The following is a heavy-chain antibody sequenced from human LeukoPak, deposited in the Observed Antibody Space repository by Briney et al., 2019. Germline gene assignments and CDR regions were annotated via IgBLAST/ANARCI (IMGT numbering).Heavy chain of an antibody. V-gene: IGHV1-2*02. Sequence: ASVKVSCKASGYTFTGNYMHWVRNAHGPGLERVGWSNPNSGGTNYAQKFQGRVTMTRDTSISTAYMELSRLRSDDTAVYYCASDVGRSESSPSYSFDYWGQGTLVTVSS. CDR1: GYTFTGNY. CDR3: ASDVGRSESSPSYSFDY. D-gene: IGHD6-25*01. CDR2: SNPNSGGT. J-gene: IGHJ4*02.